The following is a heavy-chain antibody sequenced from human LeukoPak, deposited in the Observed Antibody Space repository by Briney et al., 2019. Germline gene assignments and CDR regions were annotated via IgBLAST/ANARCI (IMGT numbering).Heavy chain of an antibody. CDR3: ARWAVVTANYFDY. CDR2: IYHSGRT. CDR1: GYSISSGYY. Sequence: SETLSLTCTVSGYSISSGYYWGWIRQPPGKGLEWIGSIYHSGRTFYNPSLKSRVTISVDTSKNQFSLKLSSVTAADTAVYYCARWAVVTANYFDYWGQGTLVTVSS. V-gene: IGHV4-38-2*02. J-gene: IGHJ4*02. D-gene: IGHD2-15*01.